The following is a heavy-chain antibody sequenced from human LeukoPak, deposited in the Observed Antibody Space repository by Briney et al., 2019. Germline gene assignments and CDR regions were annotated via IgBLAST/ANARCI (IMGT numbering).Heavy chain of an antibody. CDR3: ARDRRTVGATPLAFDY. D-gene: IGHD1-26*01. J-gene: IGHJ4*02. Sequence: ASVKVSCKASGYTFTGYYMHWVRQAPGQGLEWMGWINPNSGGTNYAQKFQGRVTMTRDTSISTAYMELSRLRSDDTAVYYCARDRRTVGATPLAFDYWGQGTLVTVSS. V-gene: IGHV1-2*02. CDR2: INPNSGGT. CDR1: GYTFTGYY.